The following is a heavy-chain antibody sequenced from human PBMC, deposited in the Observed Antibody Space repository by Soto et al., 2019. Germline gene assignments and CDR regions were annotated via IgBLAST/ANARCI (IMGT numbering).Heavy chain of an antibody. D-gene: IGHD6-13*01. CDR2: IKPDGSEQ. CDR3: ATVPWTAAAS. J-gene: IGHJ5*02. V-gene: IGHV3-7*01. Sequence: GGSLRLSCAASGFTFSDNWMNWVRQAPGKGLEWVATIKPDGSEQDYVEFVKGRFTISRDNAKNSLYLQMNSLRAEATAVYYCATVPWTAAASWGQGTLVTVSS. CDR1: GFTFSDNW.